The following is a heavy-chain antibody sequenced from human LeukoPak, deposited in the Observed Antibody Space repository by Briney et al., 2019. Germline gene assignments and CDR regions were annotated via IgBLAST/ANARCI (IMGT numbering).Heavy chain of an antibody. V-gene: IGHV3-13*01. J-gene: IGHJ3*02. CDR2: IGTAGDT. CDR1: GFTFSSYD. CDR3: ARSYSGYYYGAFDI. D-gene: IGHD3-22*01. Sequence: GGSLRLSCAASGFTFSSYDMHWVRQATGKGLEWVSAIGTAGDTYYPGTVKGRFTISRENAKNSLYLQMNSLRAGDTAVYYCARSYSGYYYGAFDIWGQGTMVTVSS.